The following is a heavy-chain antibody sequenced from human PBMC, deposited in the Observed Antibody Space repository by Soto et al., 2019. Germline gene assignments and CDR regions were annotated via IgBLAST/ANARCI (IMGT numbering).Heavy chain of an antibody. V-gene: IGHV5-51*01. J-gene: IGHJ4*02. CDR1: GYSFTSYW. Sequence: GESLKISCKGSGYSFTSYWIGWVRQMPGKGLEWMGIIYPGDSDTRYSPSFQGQVTISADKSISTAYLQWSSLKASDTAMYYCARLPDITMVRGVITAGFDYWGQGTLVTVS. D-gene: IGHD3-10*01. CDR2: IYPGDSDT. CDR3: ARLPDITMVRGVITAGFDY.